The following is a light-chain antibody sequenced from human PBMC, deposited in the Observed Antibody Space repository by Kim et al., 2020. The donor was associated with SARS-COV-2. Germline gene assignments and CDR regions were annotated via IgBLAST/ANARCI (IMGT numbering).Light chain of an antibody. Sequence: SASVGDTVSITCRASLGISNYLAWFRQKPGKAPESLIYEASTLQSGVPSRFQGSGSGTEFTLTINSLQPDDFATYYCHHYDSYPPTFGQGTKLEI. CDR1: LGISNY. CDR3: HHYDSYPPT. V-gene: IGKV1-16*01. J-gene: IGKJ2*01. CDR2: EAS.